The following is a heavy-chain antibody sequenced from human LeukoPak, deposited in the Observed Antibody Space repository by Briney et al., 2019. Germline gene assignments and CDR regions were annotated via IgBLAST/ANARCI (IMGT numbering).Heavy chain of an antibody. V-gene: IGHV1-46*01. D-gene: IGHD2-2*01. J-gene: IGHJ4*02. CDR2: INPSGGST. CDR1: GYTFTSYY. Sequence: GASVKVSCKASGYTFTSYYMHWVRQAPGQGLEWVGIINPSGGSTSYAQKFQGRVTMTRDTSTSTVYMELSSLRSEDTAVYYCARGNIDNIVVVPAAIGSLDYWGQGTLVTVSS. CDR3: ARGNIDNIVVVPAAIGSLDY.